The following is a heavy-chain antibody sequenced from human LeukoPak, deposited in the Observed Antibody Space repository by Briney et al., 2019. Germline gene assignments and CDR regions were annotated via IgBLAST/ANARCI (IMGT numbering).Heavy chain of an antibody. D-gene: IGHD4-17*01. J-gene: IGHJ4*02. CDR2: ISAYNGNT. V-gene: IGHV1-18*01. Sequence: ASVKVSCKASGYTFTSYGISWVRQAPGQGLEWMGWISAYNGNTNYAQKLQGRVTMTTDTSTSTAYMELRSVRSDDTAVYYCARDVGDYGDYRFDYWGQGTLVTVSS. CDR1: GYTFTSYG. CDR3: ARDVGDYGDYRFDY.